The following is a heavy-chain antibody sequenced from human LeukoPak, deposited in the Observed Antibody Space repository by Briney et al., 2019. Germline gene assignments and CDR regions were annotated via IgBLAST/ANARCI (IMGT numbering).Heavy chain of an antibody. CDR2: IRYDGSNK. Sequence: PGGSLRLSCAASGFTFSSYGMHWVRQAPGKGLEWVAFIRYDGSNKYYADSVKGRFTISRDNSKNTLYLQMNSPRAEDTAVYYCARTLIEYSVSSCYFDYWGQGTLVTVSS. D-gene: IGHD6-6*01. J-gene: IGHJ4*02. CDR1: GFTFSSYG. CDR3: ARTLIEYSVSSCYFDY. V-gene: IGHV3-30*02.